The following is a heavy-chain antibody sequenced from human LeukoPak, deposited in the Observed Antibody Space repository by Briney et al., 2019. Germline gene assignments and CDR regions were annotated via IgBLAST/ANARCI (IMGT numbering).Heavy chain of an antibody. CDR2: IYSDNT. V-gene: IGHV3-NL1*01. J-gene: IGHJ4*02. CDR1: GFTFSSYG. CDR3: ARGEVPPHYFDS. Sequence: GGSLRLSCAASGFTFSSYGMHWVRQAPGKGLEWVSFIYSDNTHYSDSVKGRFTISRDNSKNTLYLQMNSLRAEDTAVYYCARGEVPPHYFDSWGQGTLVTVSS.